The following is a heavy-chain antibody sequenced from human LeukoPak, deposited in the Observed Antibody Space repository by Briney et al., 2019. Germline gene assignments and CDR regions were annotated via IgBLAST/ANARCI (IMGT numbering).Heavy chain of an antibody. J-gene: IGHJ4*02. V-gene: IGHV4-59*12. D-gene: IGHD3-3*01. CDR3: ARGPPYYDFWSGGSFDY. CDR2: IYYSGST. CDR1: GGSISSYY. Sequence: SETLSLTCTVSGGSISSYYWSWIRQPPGKGLEWIGYIYYSGSTNYNPSLKSRVTISVDTSKNQFSLKLSSVIAADTAVYYCARGPPYYDFWSGGSFDYWGQGTLVTVSS.